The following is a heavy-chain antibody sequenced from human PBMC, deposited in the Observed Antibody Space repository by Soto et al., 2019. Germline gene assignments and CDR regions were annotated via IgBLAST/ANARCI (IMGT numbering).Heavy chain of an antibody. CDR3: ARYRRGYSYVSPPAFDI. V-gene: IGHV4-34*01. CDR1: GGSFSGYY. J-gene: IGHJ3*02. D-gene: IGHD5-18*01. CDR2: INHSGST. Sequence: QVQLQQWGAGLLKPSETLSLTCAVYGGSFSGYYWSWIRQPPGKGLEWIGEINHSGSTNYNPSLKSRVTISVDTSKNQFSLKLSSVTAADTAVYYCARYRRGYSYVSPPAFDIWGQGTMVTVSS.